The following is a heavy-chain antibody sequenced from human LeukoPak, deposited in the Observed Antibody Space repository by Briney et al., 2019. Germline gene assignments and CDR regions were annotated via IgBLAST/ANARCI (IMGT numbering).Heavy chain of an antibody. J-gene: IGHJ4*02. V-gene: IGHV3-48*03. CDR2: ISSSGRTT. CDR1: GSTFSSYE. CDR3: ARGEWHPFYFDY. Sequence: GGSLRLSCAASGSTFSSYEMNWVRQAPGKGLEWVSYISSSGRTTYYADSVKGRFTISRDNAKNSLYLQMNSLRAEDTAVYYCARGEWHPFYFDYWGQGTLITVSS. D-gene: IGHD3-3*01.